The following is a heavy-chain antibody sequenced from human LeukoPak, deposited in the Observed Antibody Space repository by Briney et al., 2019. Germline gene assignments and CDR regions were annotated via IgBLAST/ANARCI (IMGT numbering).Heavy chain of an antibody. V-gene: IGHV3-30*19. CDR3: ARERSVAGHPFDP. CDR1: GFTFSSYG. Sequence: GGSLRLSCAASGFTFSSYGMHWVRQAPGKGPEWVAVISYDGSYKYHADSVKGRFTISRDNSKNTLYLQMNSLRAEDTAVYYCARERSVAGHPFDPWGQGTLVTVSS. D-gene: IGHD6-19*01. J-gene: IGHJ5*02. CDR2: ISYDGSYK.